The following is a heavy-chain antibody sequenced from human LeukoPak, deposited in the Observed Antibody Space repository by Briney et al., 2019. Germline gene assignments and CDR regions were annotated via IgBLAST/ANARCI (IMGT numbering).Heavy chain of an antibody. CDR1: GYTFTGYY. D-gene: IGHD3-22*01. V-gene: IGHV1-2*04. CDR3: ARGGYYYDSTLRDAFDI. Sequence: ASVKVSCKASGYTFTGYYMHWVRQAPGQGLEWMGWINPNSGGTNYAQKFQGWVTMTRDTSISTAYMELSRLRSDDTAVYYCARGGYYYDSTLRDAFDIWGQGTMVTVSS. J-gene: IGHJ3*02. CDR2: INPNSGGT.